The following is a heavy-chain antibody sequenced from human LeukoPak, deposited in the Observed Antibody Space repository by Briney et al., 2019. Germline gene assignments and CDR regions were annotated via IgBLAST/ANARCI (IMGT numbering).Heavy chain of an antibody. J-gene: IGHJ6*03. D-gene: IGHD1-14*01. Sequence: GGSLRLSCAASGFTFTSYEMNWVRQAPGKGLEWVSYISSSGSTTYYADSMKGRFTISRDNAKNSLYLQMNSLRAEDAAVYYCARSPAGANYYLDVWGKGTTVTISS. CDR1: GFTFTSYE. CDR2: ISSSGSTT. V-gene: IGHV3-48*03. CDR3: ARSPAGANYYLDV.